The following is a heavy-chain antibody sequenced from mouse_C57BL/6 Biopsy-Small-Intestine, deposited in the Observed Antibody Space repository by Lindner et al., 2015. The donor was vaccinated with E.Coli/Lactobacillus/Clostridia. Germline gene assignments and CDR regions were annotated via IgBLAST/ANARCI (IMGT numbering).Heavy chain of an antibody. CDR3: AREGFSWHTANAFDI. V-gene: IGHV1-66*01. Sequence: SCKAFWIHLHNLCYALGAPGPGQRLEWMGWINAGNGNTKYSQEFQGRVTITRDTSASTAYMDLSGLRSEDTAAYYCAREGFSWHTANAFDIWGQGTMVTVSS. J-gene: IGHJ3*01. CDR1: IHLHNLC. D-gene: IGHD3-1*01. CDR2: INAGNGNT.